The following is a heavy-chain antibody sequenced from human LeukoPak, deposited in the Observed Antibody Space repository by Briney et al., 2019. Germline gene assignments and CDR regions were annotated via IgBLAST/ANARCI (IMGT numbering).Heavy chain of an antibody. Sequence: TSETLSLTCAVYGGSFSGYYWSWIRQPPGKGLEWIGEINHSGSTNYNPSLKSRVTISVDTSKNQSSLKLSSVTAADTAVYYCARGSDSPYDYVNKDYWGQGTLVTVSS. CDR1: GGSFSGYY. D-gene: IGHD3-16*01. J-gene: IGHJ4*02. CDR2: INHSGST. V-gene: IGHV4-34*01. CDR3: ARGSDSPYDYVNKDY.